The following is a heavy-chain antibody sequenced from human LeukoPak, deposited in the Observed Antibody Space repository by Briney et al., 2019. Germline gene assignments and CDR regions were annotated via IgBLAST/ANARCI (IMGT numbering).Heavy chain of an antibody. J-gene: IGHJ4*02. V-gene: IGHV3-7*04. CDR3: TRVGYIDEGIDY. D-gene: IGHD5-24*01. Sequence: GGSLRLTCAVSGLTFSSSWMDWVRQAPGKGLGWVANIKQDGSKKSYVDSVKGRFTISRDNAKNSLYLQMNSLRAEDTAIYYCTRVGYIDEGIDYWGQGTLVTVSS. CDR2: IKQDGSKK. CDR1: GLTFSSSW.